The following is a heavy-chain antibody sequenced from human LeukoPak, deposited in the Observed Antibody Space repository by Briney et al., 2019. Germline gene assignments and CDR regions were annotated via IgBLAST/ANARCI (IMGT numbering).Heavy chain of an antibody. CDR1: GFTFSSYG. J-gene: IGHJ6*03. Sequence: GGSLRLSCAASGFTFSSYGMHWVRQAPGKGLEWVAVISYDGSNKYYADSVKGRFTISRDNSKNTLYLQMNSLRAEDTAVYYCAKDSFYYDILTGRRARDYYYYYMDVWGKGTTVTVSS. V-gene: IGHV3-30*18. D-gene: IGHD3-9*01. CDR3: AKDSFYYDILTGRRARDYYYYYMDV. CDR2: ISYDGSNK.